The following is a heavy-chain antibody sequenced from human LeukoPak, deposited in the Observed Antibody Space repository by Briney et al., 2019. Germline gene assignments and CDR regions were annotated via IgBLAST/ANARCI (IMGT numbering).Heavy chain of an antibody. Sequence: PGGSLRLSCAASGFTFSSYAMSWVRQAPGKGLEWVSAISGSGGSTYYADSVKGRFTISRDNSKNTLYLQMNSLRAEDTAVYCCAKAISRNYDLDYWGQGTLVTVSS. CDR3: AKAISRNYDLDY. CDR2: ISGSGGST. J-gene: IGHJ4*02. V-gene: IGHV3-23*01. CDR1: GFTFSSYA. D-gene: IGHD3-3*01.